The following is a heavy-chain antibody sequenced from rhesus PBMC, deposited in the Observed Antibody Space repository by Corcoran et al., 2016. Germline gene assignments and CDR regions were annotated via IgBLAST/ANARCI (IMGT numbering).Heavy chain of an antibody. V-gene: IGHV4-127*01. CDR2: IGSSNGST. J-gene: IGHJ4*01. CDR1: GYSISSGYG. CDR3: ARDLYDY. Sequence: QVQLQESGPGLVKPSETLSLTCAVSGYSISSGYGWRWIRQPPGKGLEWIGYIGSSNGSTNYNPSLKSRVTISKDTSKNQFSLKLSSVTAADTAVYYCARDLYDYWGQGVLVTVSS. D-gene: IGHD3-16*01.